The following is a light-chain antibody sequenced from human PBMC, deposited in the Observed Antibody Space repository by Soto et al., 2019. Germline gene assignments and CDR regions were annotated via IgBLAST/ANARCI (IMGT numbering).Light chain of an antibody. CDR2: EVS. V-gene: IGLV2-23*02. Sequence: QSALTQPASVSGSPGQSITISCTGTSSDVGSYNLVSWYQQHPGKAPKLMIYEVSKRPSGVSNRFSGYRSGNTASLTISGLKTEYEADYYCCSYAGSSAWVFGGGTKLTVL. J-gene: IGLJ3*02. CDR1: SSDVGSYNL. CDR3: CSYAGSSAWV.